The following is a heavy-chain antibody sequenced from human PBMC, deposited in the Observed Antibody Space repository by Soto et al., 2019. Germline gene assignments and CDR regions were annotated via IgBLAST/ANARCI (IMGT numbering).Heavy chain of an antibody. V-gene: IGHV4-4*02. CDR2: IYRTGST. CDR1: GYSISSSYYW. Sequence: SETLSLTCAVSGYSISSSYYWWTWVRQPPGQGLEWIGEIYRTGSTNYNPSLKSRVTISLDKSENQFSLKVTSLTAADTAVYYCASRDPGTSVDYWGQGTLVTVSS. J-gene: IGHJ4*02. CDR3: ASRDPGTSVDY. D-gene: IGHD1-7*01.